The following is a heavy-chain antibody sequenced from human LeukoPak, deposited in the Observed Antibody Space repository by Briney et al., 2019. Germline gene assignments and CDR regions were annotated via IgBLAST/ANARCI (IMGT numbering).Heavy chain of an antibody. V-gene: IGHV4-34*01. CDR2: ISHSGST. Sequence: SETLSLTCAVYGGSFSGYYWSWIRQPPGKGLEWIGEISHSGSTNYNPSLKSRVTISVDTSKNQFSLKLSSVTAADTAVYYCARVIAARFDYWGQGTLVTVSS. J-gene: IGHJ4*02. CDR1: GGSFSGYY. D-gene: IGHD6-6*01. CDR3: ARVIAARFDY.